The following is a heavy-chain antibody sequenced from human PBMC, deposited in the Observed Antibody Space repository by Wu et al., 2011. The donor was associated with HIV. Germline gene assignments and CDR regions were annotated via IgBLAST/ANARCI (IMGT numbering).Heavy chain of an antibody. CDR1: GGTFKTYA. CDR3: ARAPNPGRYFDL. V-gene: IGHV1-69*06. D-gene: IGHD2-8*01. J-gene: IGHJ2*01. Sequence: EVKKPGSSVKVSCQASGGTFKTYAISWVRQAPGQGLEWMGGIIPLLGTPNYAQKFQGRITISADTSTTTVYMDLSSLRSEDTAVYFCARAPNPGRYFDLWGRGTLVTVSS. CDR2: IIPLLGTP.